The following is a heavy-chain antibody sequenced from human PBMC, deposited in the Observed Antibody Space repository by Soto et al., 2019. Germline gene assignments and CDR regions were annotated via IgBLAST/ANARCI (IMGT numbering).Heavy chain of an antibody. CDR2: IYGDDDT. D-gene: IGHD3-16*01. CDR3: AHRGGRGRVIPAPYFDF. CDR1: GFSLSTSEMG. V-gene: IGHV2-5*02. J-gene: IGHJ4*02. Sequence: QITLKESGPALVKPTQTLTLTCTLSGFSLSTSEMGVGWIRQPPGKALEWLGIIYGDDDTRNRPSLKSRLTVTRDTSTNQVVLTLTDMDPADTATYYCAHRGGRGRVIPAPYFDFWGQGVPVTVSS.